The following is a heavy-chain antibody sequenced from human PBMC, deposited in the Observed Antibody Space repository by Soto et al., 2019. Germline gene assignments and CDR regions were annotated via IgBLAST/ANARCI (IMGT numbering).Heavy chain of an antibody. CDR3: ARPYYYGSGSYYYFEY. CDR2: ISAYNGNT. CDR1: GYTFTSYG. J-gene: IGHJ4*02. Sequence: ASVKVSCKASGYTFTSYGISWVRQAPGQGLEWMGWISAYNGNTNYAQKLQGRVTMTTDTSTSTAYMELRSLRSDDTAVYYCARPYYYGSGSYYYFEYWGQGTLVTVSS. V-gene: IGHV1-18*01. D-gene: IGHD3-10*01.